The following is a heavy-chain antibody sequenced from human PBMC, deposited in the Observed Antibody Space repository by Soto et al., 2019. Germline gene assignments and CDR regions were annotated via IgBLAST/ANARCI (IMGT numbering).Heavy chain of an antibody. CDR2: IHYSGDT. D-gene: IGHD3-3*01. CDR3: ARGTNYDFLSGRNCFDP. J-gene: IGHJ5*02. Sequence: QVQLQESGPGLVKPSQTPSLTCSVSGDSITRGAYFWSWIRQHPGKGLEWIGYIHYSGDTHYKPSLKSRVVMSVDTSKNQVSLNLRSLTAADTAIYYCARGTNYDFLSGRNCFDPWGQGTLVTVSS. V-gene: IGHV4-31*03. CDR1: GDSITRGAYF.